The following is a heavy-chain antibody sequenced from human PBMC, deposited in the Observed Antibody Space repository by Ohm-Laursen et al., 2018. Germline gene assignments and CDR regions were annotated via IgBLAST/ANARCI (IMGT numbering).Heavy chain of an antibody. V-gene: IGHV3-21*01. J-gene: IGHJ5*02. Sequence: SLRLSCAASGFTFNSYSMNWVRQAPGKGLEWVSSISSSSSYIYYADSVKGRFTISRDNAKNSLYLQMNSLRAEDTAVYYCARDRARYCSSTSCYTLGWFDPWGQGTLVTVSS. D-gene: IGHD2-2*02. CDR1: GFTFNSYS. CDR2: ISSSSSYI. CDR3: ARDRARYCSSTSCYTLGWFDP.